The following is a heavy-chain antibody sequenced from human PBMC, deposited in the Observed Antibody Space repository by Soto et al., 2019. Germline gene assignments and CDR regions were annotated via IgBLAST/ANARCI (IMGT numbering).Heavy chain of an antibody. V-gene: IGHV3-30*18. CDR3: AKGEVRGIIPSYFDY. CDR2: ISNDGSNE. CDR1: GFTFRWFG. D-gene: IGHD3-10*01. J-gene: IGHJ4*02. Sequence: PGGSLRLSCAGSGFTFRWFGMNWVRQAPGKGLEWVARISNDGSNEYYVDSVKGRFTISRDDSKNTLYLQMDSLRAEDTAVYYCAKGEVRGIIPSYFDYWGLGT.